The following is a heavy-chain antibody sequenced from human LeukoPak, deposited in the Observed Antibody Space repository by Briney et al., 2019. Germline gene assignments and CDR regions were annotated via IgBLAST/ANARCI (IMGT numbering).Heavy chain of an antibody. J-gene: IGHJ6*04. V-gene: IGHV1-69*05. Sequence: SSVKVSCKASGGTFSSYAISWLRQSPGQGLERMGGIISIFGTANYAQKFQGRVTITTDESTSTAYMELSSLRSEDTAVYYCARGLTVRGVIVEYDPSRYYYGMDVWGKGTTVTVSS. CDR3: ARGLTVRGVIVEYDPSRYYYGMDV. CDR2: IISIFGTA. D-gene: IGHD3-16*02. CDR1: GGTFSSYA.